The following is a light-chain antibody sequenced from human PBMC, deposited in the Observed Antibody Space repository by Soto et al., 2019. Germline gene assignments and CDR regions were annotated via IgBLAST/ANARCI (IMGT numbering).Light chain of an antibody. CDR2: KVS. CDR1: PCLVYRDGSTD. Sequence: DAVMAQSPLSVPVTPLQPASISCGSSPCLVYRDGSTDLNWFQQRPGQSPRRLIYKVSNRDSGVPDRFSGSGSGTDFTLKISRVEAEDVGVYYCMQFTHWPWTFGQGTKVDIK. CDR3: MQFTHWPWT. J-gene: IGKJ1*01. V-gene: IGKV2-30*01.